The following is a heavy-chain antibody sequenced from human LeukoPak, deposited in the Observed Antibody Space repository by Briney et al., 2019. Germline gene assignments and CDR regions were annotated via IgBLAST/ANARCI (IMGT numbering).Heavy chain of an antibody. CDR1: GGSIRSLGYS. D-gene: IGHD5-12*01. J-gene: IGHJ5*02. CDR2: MYYTGTT. CDR3: ARSASAYAGRGWFDP. Sequence: SETLSLTCSVSGGSIRSLGYSWGWIRQPPGKGLEWIASMYYTGTTYYNPSLKSRVTMSVDTSKNQFSLNLTSVTAADTAVFYCARSASAYAGRGWFDPWGQGTLVTVSS. V-gene: IGHV4-39*07.